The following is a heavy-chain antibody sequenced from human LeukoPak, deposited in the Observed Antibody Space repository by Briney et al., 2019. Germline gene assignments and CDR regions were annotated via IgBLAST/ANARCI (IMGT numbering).Heavy chain of an antibody. CDR2: IYYSGST. CDR1: GGSISSHY. Sequence: SETLSLTCTVSGGSISSHYWSWIRQPPGKGLEWIGYIYYSGSTNYNPSLESRVTISVDTSKNQFSLKLSSVTAADTAVYYCARGLYDSSGTFDYWGQGTLVTVSS. V-gene: IGHV4-59*11. CDR3: ARGLYDSSGTFDY. J-gene: IGHJ4*02. D-gene: IGHD3-22*01.